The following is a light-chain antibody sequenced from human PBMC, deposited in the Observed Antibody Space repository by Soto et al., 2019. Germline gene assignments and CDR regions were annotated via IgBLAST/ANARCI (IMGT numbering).Light chain of an antibody. CDR3: LQHNSYPIT. V-gene: IGKV1-17*01. Sequence: QMTQSPSSLSASVGDRITITCRASRDIGSDLGWYQQKPGKAPKRLIYAASSLQSGVPSRFGGSGSGTEFTLTISSLQPEDFATYYCLQHNSYPITFGQGTRLEIK. J-gene: IGKJ5*01. CDR2: AAS. CDR1: RDIGSD.